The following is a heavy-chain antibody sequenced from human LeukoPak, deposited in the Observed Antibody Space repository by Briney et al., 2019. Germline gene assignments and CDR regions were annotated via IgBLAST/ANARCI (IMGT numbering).Heavy chain of an antibody. J-gene: IGHJ4*02. Sequence: SETLSLTCAVYGGSFGAYYWSWIRQPPGKGLEWIGEINHSGSTNYNPSLKSRVTISVDTSKNHFSLKLSSVTAADTAVYYCAVPGAGDLDYWGQGTLVTVSS. CDR2: INHSGST. CDR1: GGSFGAYY. CDR3: AVPGAGDLDY. D-gene: IGHD3-10*01. V-gene: IGHV4-34*01.